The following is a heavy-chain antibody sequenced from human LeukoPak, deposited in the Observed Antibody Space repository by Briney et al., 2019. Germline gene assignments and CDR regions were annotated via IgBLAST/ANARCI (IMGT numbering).Heavy chain of an antibody. J-gene: IGHJ4*02. CDR3: AREHRRGLYYYGSGSYSSFDY. D-gene: IGHD3-10*01. CDR1: GYTFTGYY. CDR2: IIPIFGTA. Sequence: GASVKVSCKASGYTFTGYYMHWVRQAPGQGLEWMGGIIPIFGTANYAQKFQGRVTITADESTSTAYMELSSLRSEDTAVYYCAREHRRGLYYYGSGSYSSFDYWGQGTLVTVSS. V-gene: IGHV1-69*13.